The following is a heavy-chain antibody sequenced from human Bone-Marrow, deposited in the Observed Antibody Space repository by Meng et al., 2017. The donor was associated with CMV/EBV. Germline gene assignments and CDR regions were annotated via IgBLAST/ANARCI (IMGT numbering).Heavy chain of an antibody. Sequence: GGSLRLSCAASGFTFSGSAMHWVRQASGKGLEWVGRIRSKANSYATAYAASVKGRFTISRDDSKNTAYLQMNSLKTEDTAVYYCAKDGPAQLPQFNYYGVDVWGQGTTVTVSS. CDR1: GFTFSGSA. J-gene: IGHJ6*02. CDR3: AKDGPAQLPQFNYYGVDV. D-gene: IGHD2-2*01. V-gene: IGHV3-73*01. CDR2: IRSKANSYAT.